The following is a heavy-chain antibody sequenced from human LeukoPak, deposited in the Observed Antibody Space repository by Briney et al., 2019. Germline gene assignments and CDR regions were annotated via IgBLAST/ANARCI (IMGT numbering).Heavy chain of an antibody. CDR1: GRSLSSYY. J-gene: IGHJ4*02. Sequence: SETLSLTCTVSGRSLSSYYWSWIRQPRGKGLEWIGYIYYSGSTNYNPSLKSRVTISVDTSKNQFSLKLSSVTAADTAVYYCARSWGYYDSSGYYDYFDFWGQGPLVTVSS. CDR2: IYYSGST. CDR3: ARSWGYYDSSGYYDYFDF. V-gene: IGHV4-59*01. D-gene: IGHD3-22*01.